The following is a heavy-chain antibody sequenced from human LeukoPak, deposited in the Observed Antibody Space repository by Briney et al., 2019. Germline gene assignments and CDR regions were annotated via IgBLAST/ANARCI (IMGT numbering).Heavy chain of an antibody. D-gene: IGHD2-21*01. J-gene: IGHJ4*02. CDR2: IFYTGDS. V-gene: IGHV4-59*08. Sequence: SETLSLTCTVSGGSISSYYWSWIRQPPGKGLEWIGYIFYTGDSNHNPSFKSRVSMSLDTSKDQISLKLSSVTAADTAVYYCARHRFASPLDSWGQGTLVTVSS. CDR3: ARHRFASPLDS. CDR1: GGSISSYY.